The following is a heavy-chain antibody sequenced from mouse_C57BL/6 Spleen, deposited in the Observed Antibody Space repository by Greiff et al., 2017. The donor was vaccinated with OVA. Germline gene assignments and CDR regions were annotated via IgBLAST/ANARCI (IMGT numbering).Heavy chain of an antibody. CDR1: GYSFTGYF. CDR3: AREGSGFAY. V-gene: IGHV1-20*01. Sequence: EVQVVESGPELVKPGDSVKISCKASGYSFTGYFMNWVMQSHGKSLEWIGRINPYNGDTFYNQKFKGKATLTVDKSSSTAHMELRSLTSEDSAVYYCAREGSGFAYWGQGTLVTVSA. CDR2: INPYNGDT. J-gene: IGHJ3*01.